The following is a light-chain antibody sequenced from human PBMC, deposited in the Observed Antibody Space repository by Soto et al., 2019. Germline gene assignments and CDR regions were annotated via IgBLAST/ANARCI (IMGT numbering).Light chain of an antibody. CDR2: GNT. Sequence: QSVLTQPPSVSGAPGQRVTISCTGSSSNIGAGSDVHWYQQVPGTAPKLLINGNTNRTSGVPDRFSGSKSGTSASLAITGLQAEDEADYYCQSYDSSLSVWMFGGGTKVTVL. V-gene: IGLV1-40*01. CDR1: SSNIGAGSD. J-gene: IGLJ3*02. CDR3: QSYDSSLSVWM.